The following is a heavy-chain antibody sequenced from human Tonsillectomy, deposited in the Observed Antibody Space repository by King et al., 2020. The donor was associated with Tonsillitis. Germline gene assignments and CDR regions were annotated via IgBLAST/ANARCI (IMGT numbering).Heavy chain of an antibody. CDR2: MYQSGGA. J-gene: IGHJ3*02. D-gene: IGHD2-21*02. Sequence: QLQESGPGLVKPSETLSLTCTVSGGSISSYYWSWIRQPPGKGLEWIGYMYQSGGANYNPSFESRLTVSIDTSKNQIFMRLTSVTAADTAVYFCARHVGSDWHGADFHMWGQGRLVSVSS. CDR1: GGSISSYY. CDR3: ARHVGSDWHGADFHM. V-gene: IGHV4-59*08.